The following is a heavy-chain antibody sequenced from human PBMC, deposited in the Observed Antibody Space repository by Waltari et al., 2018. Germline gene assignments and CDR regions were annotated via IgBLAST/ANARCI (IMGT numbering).Heavy chain of an antibody. CDR1: GDSISRGGYY. Sequence: QVQLQESGPGLVRPSQTLSLRCTVSGDSISRGGYYWSWIRQLPGTGLEWIGYIYSNGKAHYSPSLRSRVTISVDTSKNQFSLKLRSVTAADTAVYYCARGIFGVGTDYWGQGTLVTVSS. CDR2: IYSNGKA. D-gene: IGHD3-3*01. CDR3: ARGIFGVGTDY. V-gene: IGHV4-31*03. J-gene: IGHJ4*02.